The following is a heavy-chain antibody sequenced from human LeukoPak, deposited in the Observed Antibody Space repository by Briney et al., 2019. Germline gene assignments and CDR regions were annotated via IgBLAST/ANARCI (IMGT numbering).Heavy chain of an antibody. CDR3: ARAPAEYYYGSGSYYPPEYYFDY. V-gene: IGHV3-66*01. J-gene: IGHJ4*02. Sequence: PGGSLRLSCAASGFTVSSNYMSWVRQAPGKGLEWVSVIYSGGSTYYADSVKGRFTISRDNSKNTLYLQMNSLRAEDTAVYYCARAPAEYYYGSGSYYPPEYYFDYWGQGTLVTVSS. D-gene: IGHD3-10*01. CDR1: GFTVSSNY. CDR2: IYSGGST.